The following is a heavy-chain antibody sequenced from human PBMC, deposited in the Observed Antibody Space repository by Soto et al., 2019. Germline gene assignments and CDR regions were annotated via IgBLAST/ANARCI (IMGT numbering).Heavy chain of an antibody. J-gene: IGHJ5*02. D-gene: IGHD3-10*01. CDR3: ARVLEVNYYGSGSYPNWFDP. V-gene: IGHV1-69*02. Sequence: ASVKVSCKASGGTFSSYTISWVRQAPGQGLEWMGRIIPILGIANYAQKFQGRVTIAADKSTSTAYMELSSLRSEDTAVYYCARVLEVNYYGSGSYPNWFDPWGQGTLVTVSS. CDR2: IIPILGIA. CDR1: GGTFSSYT.